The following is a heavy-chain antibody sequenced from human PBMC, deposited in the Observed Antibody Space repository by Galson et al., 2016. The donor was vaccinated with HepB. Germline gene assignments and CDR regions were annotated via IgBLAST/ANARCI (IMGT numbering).Heavy chain of an antibody. CDR2: IYHTGTS. V-gene: IGHV4-4*02. D-gene: IGHD2-2*01. Sequence: QAPEKGLEWIGEIYHTGTSNNNPSLLSRFSMSIDKSRNQFSLNLTSATAADTAVYYCARAAVVPGARMVFDPWGQGTLVTVSS. J-gene: IGHJ5*02. CDR3: ARAAVVPGARMVFDP.